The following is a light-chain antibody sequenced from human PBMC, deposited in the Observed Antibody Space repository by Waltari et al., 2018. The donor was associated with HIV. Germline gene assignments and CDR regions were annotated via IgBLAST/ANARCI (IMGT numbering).Light chain of an antibody. CDR2: EVS. Sequence: QSALTQPASVSGAPGQSSTISCTGTSSDVGSYDYVSWYQQPPGKAPKLMIFEVSHRPSGVSDRFSGSKSGNTASLTISGLLADDEADYYCSSYTSTTTVIFGGGTKVTVL. V-gene: IGLV2-14*01. J-gene: IGLJ2*01. CDR1: SSDVGSYDY. CDR3: SSYTSTTTVI.